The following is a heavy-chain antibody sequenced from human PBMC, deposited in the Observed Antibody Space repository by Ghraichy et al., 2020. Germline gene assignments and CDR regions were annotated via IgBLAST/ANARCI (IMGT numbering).Heavy chain of an antibody. V-gene: IGHV3-30*02. CDR2: IRYDGSNK. CDR3: AKWVGGATSY. J-gene: IGHJ4*02. D-gene: IGHD1-26*01. Sequence: GGSLRLSCAASGFTFSNYGMHWVRQAPGKGLEWVAFIRYDGSNKFYADSVKGRFTISRDNSMNTLYLQMNSLRAEDTAVYYCAKWVGGATSYWGQGTLVTVSS. CDR1: GFTFSNYG.